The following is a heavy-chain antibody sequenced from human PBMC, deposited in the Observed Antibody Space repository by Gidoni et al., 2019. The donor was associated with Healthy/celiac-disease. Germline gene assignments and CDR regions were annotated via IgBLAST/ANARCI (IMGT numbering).Heavy chain of an antibody. V-gene: IGHV3-15*01. J-gene: IGHJ4*02. Sequence: EVQMVESGGGWVKPGGSLRLSCAASGLTFSNAWMSWVRQAPGKGLEWVCRIKSKTDGGTTDYAAPVKGRFTISRDDSKNTLYLQMNSLTTEDTAVYYCTTEIVVVVAATLYDYWGQGTLVTFSS. CDR1: GLTFSNAW. CDR3: TTEIVVVVAATLYDY. D-gene: IGHD2-15*01. CDR2: IKSKTDGGTT.